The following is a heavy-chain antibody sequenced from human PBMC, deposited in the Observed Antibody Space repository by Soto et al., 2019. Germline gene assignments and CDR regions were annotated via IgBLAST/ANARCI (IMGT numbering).Heavy chain of an antibody. J-gene: IGHJ5*02. Sequence: SQTLSLTCAISGDSVSSNSAAWNWIRQSPSRGLEWLGRTYYRSKWYKDYAVSVKSRVIIINPDTSNNQFSLQLNSVTPEDTAVYFCAKGDNLGPKTGYAFDPWGQGIMVTVSS. CDR1: GDSVSSNSAA. CDR3: AKGDNLGPKTGYAFDP. CDR2: TYYRSKWYK. D-gene: IGHD5-12*01. V-gene: IGHV6-1*01.